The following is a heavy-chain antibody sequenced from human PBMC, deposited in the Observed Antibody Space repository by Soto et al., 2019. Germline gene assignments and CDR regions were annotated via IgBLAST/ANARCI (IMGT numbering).Heavy chain of an antibody. CDR1: GGSISSYY. D-gene: IGHD4-4*01. Sequence: SETLSLTCTVSGGSISSYYWSWIRQPPGKGLEWIGYIYYSGSTNYNPSLKSRVTISVDTSKNQFSLKLSSVTAADTAVYYCARQRVYSNYVLGYYYMDVWGKGTTVTVSS. CDR2: IYYSGST. CDR3: ARQRVYSNYVLGYYYMDV. J-gene: IGHJ6*03. V-gene: IGHV4-59*08.